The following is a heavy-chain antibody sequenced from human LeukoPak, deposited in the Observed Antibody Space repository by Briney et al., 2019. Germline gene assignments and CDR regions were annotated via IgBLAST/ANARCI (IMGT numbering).Heavy chain of an antibody. Sequence: GGSLRLSCAASGFTFNSYSMNWVRQAPGKGLMWVSRINSDGSITTYADSVKGRFTVSRDNAKNTVYLQMNSLRAEDTAVYYCAKSDCSGIFCYVLDFWGQGTLVAASS. J-gene: IGHJ4*02. D-gene: IGHD2-15*01. V-gene: IGHV3-74*01. CDR3: AKSDCSGIFCYVLDF. CDR2: INSDGSIT. CDR1: GFTFNSYS.